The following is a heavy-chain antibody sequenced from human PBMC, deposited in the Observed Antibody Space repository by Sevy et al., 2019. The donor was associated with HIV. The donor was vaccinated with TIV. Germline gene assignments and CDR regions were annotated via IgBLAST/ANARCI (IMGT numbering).Heavy chain of an antibody. CDR1: GYSMTSGYL. CDR2: VFHSGST. CDR3: ARHSHGSGTYYVPFDS. Sequence: SETLSLTCAVSGYSMTSGYLWGWIRQPPGKGLEWIGGVFHSGSTYYNPSLNSRVIISVDTSKNQFSLKLNSVTAADTAVYYCARHSHGSGTYYVPFDSWGQGTLVTVSS. V-gene: IGHV4-38-2*01. J-gene: IGHJ4*02. D-gene: IGHD3-10*01.